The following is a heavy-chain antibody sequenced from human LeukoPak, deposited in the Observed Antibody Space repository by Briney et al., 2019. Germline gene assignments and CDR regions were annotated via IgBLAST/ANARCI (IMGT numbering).Heavy chain of an antibody. Sequence: GGSLRLSCAASGFSFSSYSMNWARQAPGKGLEWVSSVSSCGGFIYYADSVKGRFTISRDNAKNSLYLQMNSLRAEDTAVYYCARDGAEYYDFWSGFYTGYYYYYMDVWGKGTAVTVSS. V-gene: IGHV3-21*01. CDR3: ARDGAEYYDFWSGFYTGYYYYYMDV. CDR2: VSSCGGFI. CDR1: GFSFSSYS. D-gene: IGHD3-3*01. J-gene: IGHJ6*03.